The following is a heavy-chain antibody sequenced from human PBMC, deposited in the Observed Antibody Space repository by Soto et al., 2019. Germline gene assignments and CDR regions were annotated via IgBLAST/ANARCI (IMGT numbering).Heavy chain of an antibody. CDR3: ARVDRGTATTVVDAFDI. J-gene: IGHJ3*02. CDR2: MSHSGGT. CDR1: GGSVNSGNYY. V-gene: IGHV4-34*01. D-gene: IGHD1-1*01. Sequence: QVQLQQWGAGLLKPSETLSLTCAVFGGSVNSGNYYWSWIRQPPGKGLAWIGEMSHSGGTHFNPSLKNRVTISVYTSKNQFSLKMRSVPASDTALYYGARVDRGTATTVVDAFDIWGPGTMVTVSS.